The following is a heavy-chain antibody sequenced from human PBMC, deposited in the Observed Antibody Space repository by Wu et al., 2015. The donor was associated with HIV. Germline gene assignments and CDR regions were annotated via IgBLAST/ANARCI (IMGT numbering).Heavy chain of an antibody. J-gene: IGHJ6*03. D-gene: IGHD3-3*01. CDR1: GGGFNSYA. V-gene: IGHV1-69*05. Sequence: QVQLVQSGAEVKNPGSSVKVSCKASGGGFNSYAIRWVRQAPGQGLEWMGGVIPVIGTPNYSQKFQGRVTITTDESTATVYMELSSLRSEDTAVYYCASGITIFGVVIKPENYYYYYMDVWGKGTTGHRLL. CDR3: ASGITIFGVVIKPENYYYYYMDV. CDR2: VIPVIGTP.